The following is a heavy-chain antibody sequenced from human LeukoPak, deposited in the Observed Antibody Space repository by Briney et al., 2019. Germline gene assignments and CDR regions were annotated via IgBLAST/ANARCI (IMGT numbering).Heavy chain of an antibody. J-gene: IGHJ5*02. CDR1: GGSISSGSYY. CDR3: ARGPRSIAVAGREVHWFDP. D-gene: IGHD6-19*01. Sequence: SETLSLTCTVSGGSISSGSYYWSWIRQPAGKGQEWIGRIYTSGSTNYNPSLKSRVTISVDTSKTQFSLKLSSVTGADTAVYYCARGPRSIAVAGREVHWFDPWGQGTLVTVSS. CDR2: IYTSGST. V-gene: IGHV4-61*02.